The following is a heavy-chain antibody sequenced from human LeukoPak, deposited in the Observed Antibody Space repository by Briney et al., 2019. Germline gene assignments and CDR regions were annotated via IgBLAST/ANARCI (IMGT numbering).Heavy chain of an antibody. D-gene: IGHD6-13*01. Sequence: GGSLRLSCAASGFTFSAYDMNWVRQAPGKGLEWVSHITSSGSTIYYADSVKGRFTISRDNAKNSLYLQMNRLRAEDTAVYYCARPGYSSSWSAFDIWGQGPMVPVSS. CDR1: GFTFSAYD. V-gene: IGHV3-48*03. CDR2: ITSSGSTI. J-gene: IGHJ3*02. CDR3: ARPGYSSSWSAFDI.